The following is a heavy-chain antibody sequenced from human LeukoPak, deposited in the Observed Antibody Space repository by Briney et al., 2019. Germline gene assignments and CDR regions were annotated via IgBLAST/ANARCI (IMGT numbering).Heavy chain of an antibody. D-gene: IGHD1-1*01. CDR3: ARDPQGGTTSDAFDI. J-gene: IGHJ3*02. Sequence: SETLSLTCTVSGGSISSYYWSWIRQPPGKGLEWIGYIYYSGGTNYNPSLKSRVTISVDTSKNQFSLKLSSVTAADTAVYFCARDPQGGTTSDAFDIWGQGTMVTVSS. CDR1: GGSISSYY. V-gene: IGHV4-59*01. CDR2: IYYSGGT.